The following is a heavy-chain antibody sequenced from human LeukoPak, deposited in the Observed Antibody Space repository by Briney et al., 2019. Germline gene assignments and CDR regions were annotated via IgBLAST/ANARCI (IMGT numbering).Heavy chain of an antibody. J-gene: IGHJ4*02. D-gene: IGHD3-9*01. CDR3: ASGTAGYYAPSFDY. V-gene: IGHV3-7*01. CDR2: IKQDGSEK. Sequence: PGGSLRLSCAASGFTFSSYWMSWVRQAPGKGLEWVANIKQDGSEKYYVDSVKGRFTISRDNAKNSLYLQMNSLRAEDTAVYYCASGTAGYYAPSFDYWGQGTLVTVSS. CDR1: GFTFSSYW.